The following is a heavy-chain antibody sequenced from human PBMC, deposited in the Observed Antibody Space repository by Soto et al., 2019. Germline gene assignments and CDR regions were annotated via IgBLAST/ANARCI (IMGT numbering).Heavy chain of an antibody. J-gene: IGHJ4*02. Sequence: GVSLRLSCAASGFTFSNYIMSWVRQAPGKGLEWVSAISGGSVNTYYADSVKGRFTISRDNSKNTLYLQMNSLRAEDTAVYYCAKCIYDIDFDYWGRGTLVTVSS. CDR3: AKCIYDIDFDY. CDR2: ISGGSVNT. D-gene: IGHD5-12*01. CDR1: GFTFSNYI. V-gene: IGHV3-23*01.